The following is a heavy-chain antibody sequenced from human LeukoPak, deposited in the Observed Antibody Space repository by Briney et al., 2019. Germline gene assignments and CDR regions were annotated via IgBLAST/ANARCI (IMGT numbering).Heavy chain of an antibody. Sequence: GGSLRLSCAASGFSFSNYAMSWVRQAPGKGLEWVSAISTSGTNTYYADSVRGRFTISRDNSKNTLYLQMNSLRAEDTAVYCCAKSLYSSSWYEFDYWGQGTRVTVSS. CDR3: AKSLYSSSWYEFDY. CDR2: ISTSGTNT. V-gene: IGHV3-23*01. D-gene: IGHD6-13*01. CDR1: GFSFSNYA. J-gene: IGHJ4*02.